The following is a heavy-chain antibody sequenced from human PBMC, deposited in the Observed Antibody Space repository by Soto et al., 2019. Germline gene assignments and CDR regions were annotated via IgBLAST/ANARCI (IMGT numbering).Heavy chain of an antibody. CDR3: ARDGEYSRSWYGGYFAY. CDR2: INPSGGST. Sequence: QVQLVQSGAEVKKPGASVKVSCKASGYTFTSYYMHWVRQAPGQGLEWMGIINPSGGSTSYAQKFQGIVTMTRDTSTITVYMELSSLRAEDTAVYYWARDGEYSRSWYGGYFAYWGQGTLVTVSS. V-gene: IGHV1-46*01. D-gene: IGHD6-13*01. J-gene: IGHJ4*02. CDR1: GYTFTSYY.